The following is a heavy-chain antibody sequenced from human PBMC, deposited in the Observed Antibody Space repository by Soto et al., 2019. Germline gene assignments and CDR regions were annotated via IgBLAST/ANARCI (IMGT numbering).Heavy chain of an antibody. CDR2: ISAYNGNT. Sequence: ASVKVSCKASGYTFTIYGISWVRQSPVQGLEWMGWISAYNGNTNYAQKLQGRVTMTTDTSTSTAYMELRSLRSDDTAVYYCARATTVAFDYWGQGTLVTVSS. CDR1: GYTFTIYG. V-gene: IGHV1-18*04. D-gene: IGHD4-17*01. CDR3: ARATTVAFDY. J-gene: IGHJ4*02.